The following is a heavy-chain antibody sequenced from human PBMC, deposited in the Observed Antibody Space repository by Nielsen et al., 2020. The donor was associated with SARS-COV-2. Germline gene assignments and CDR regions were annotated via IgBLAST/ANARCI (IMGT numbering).Heavy chain of an antibody. D-gene: IGHD2-21*02. V-gene: IGHV3-15*01. CDR1: GFTFSNAW. CDR2: IKSKTDGGTT. CDR3: TTVPYCGGDCYWWARYYYYGMDV. J-gene: IGHJ6*02. Sequence: GGSLRLSCAASGFTFSNAWMSWVRQAPGKGLEWVGRIKSKTDGGTTDYAAPVKGRFTISRDDSKNTLYLQMNSLKTEDTAVYYCTTVPYCGGDCYWWARYYYYGMDVWGQGTTVTVSS.